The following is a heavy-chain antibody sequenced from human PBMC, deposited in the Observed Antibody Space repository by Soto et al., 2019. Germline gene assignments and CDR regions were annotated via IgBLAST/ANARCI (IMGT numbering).Heavy chain of an antibody. CDR3: AKDEVQLENYYYYGMDV. CDR2: ISGNSGSI. V-gene: IGHV3-9*01. J-gene: IGHJ6*02. Sequence: GGSLRLSCAASGFTFDDYAMHWVRQAPGKGLEWVSGISGNSGSIGYADSVKGRFTISRDNAKNSLYLQMNSLRADDTALYYCAKDEVQLENYYYYGMDVWGQGTTVTVSS. CDR1: GFTFDDYA. D-gene: IGHD1-1*01.